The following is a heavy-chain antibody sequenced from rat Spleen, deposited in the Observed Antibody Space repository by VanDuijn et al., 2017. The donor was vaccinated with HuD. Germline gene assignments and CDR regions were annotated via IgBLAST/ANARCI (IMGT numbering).Heavy chain of an antibody. Sequence: EVQLVESGGGLVQPGRSLKLSCAVSGFTFSNYGLHWIRQAPGEGLEWVSSISPDGGSTYYPDSVKGRFTISRDNAQNTLYLQMNSLRSEDTATYYCTRVGTHYGGSHYFDYWGQGVMVTVSS. V-gene: IGHV5-19*01. CDR2: ISPDGGST. CDR1: GFTFSNYG. D-gene: IGHD1-11*01. CDR3: TRVGTHYGGSHYFDY. J-gene: IGHJ2*01.